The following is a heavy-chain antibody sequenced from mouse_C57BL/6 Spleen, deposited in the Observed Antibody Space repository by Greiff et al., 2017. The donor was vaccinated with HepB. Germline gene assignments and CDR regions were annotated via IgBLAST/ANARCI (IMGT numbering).Heavy chain of an antibody. D-gene: IGHD2-2*01. CDR1: GYTFTSYW. V-gene: IGHV1-59*01. J-gene: IGHJ2*01. CDR3: ATPTMVNGGYYFDY. Sequence: QVQLQQPGAELVRPGTSVKLSCKASGYTFTSYWMHWVKQRPGQGLEWIGVIDPSDSYTNYNQKFKGKATLTVDTSSSTAYMQLSSLTSEDSAVYYCATPTMVNGGYYFDYWGQGTTLTVSS. CDR2: IDPSDSYT.